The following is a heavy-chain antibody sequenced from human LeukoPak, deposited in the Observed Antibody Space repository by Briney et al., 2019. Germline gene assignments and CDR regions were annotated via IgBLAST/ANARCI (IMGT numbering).Heavy chain of an antibody. CDR1: GGTFSSYA. J-gene: IGHJ4*02. CDR3: ARSSNPWIYYFDY. V-gene: IGHV1-69*05. CDR2: IIPIFGTA. D-gene: IGHD4-11*01. Sequence: GASVKVSCKASGGTFSSYAISWVRQAPGQGLEWMGRIIPIFGTANYAQKFQGRVTITTDESTSTAYMELSSLRSEDPAVYYCARSSNPWIYYFDYWGQGTLVTVSS.